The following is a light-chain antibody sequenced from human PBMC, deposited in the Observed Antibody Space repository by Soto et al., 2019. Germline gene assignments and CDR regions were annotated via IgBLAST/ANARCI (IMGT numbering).Light chain of an antibody. J-gene: IGLJ3*02. V-gene: IGLV2-23*01. CDR1: SSDVGSYNL. Sequence: QSALTQPASVSGSPGQSITISCTGASSDVGSYNLVSWYQQHPGKTPKLIIYEGNKRPSGISYRFSGSKSGNTASLTISGLQADDEADYYCCSSAGSSASVVFGGGTQLTVL. CDR3: CSSAGSSASVV. CDR2: EGN.